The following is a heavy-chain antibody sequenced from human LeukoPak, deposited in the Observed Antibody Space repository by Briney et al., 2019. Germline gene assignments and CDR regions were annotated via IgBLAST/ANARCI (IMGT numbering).Heavy chain of an antibody. D-gene: IGHD3-22*01. V-gene: IGHV4-34*01. CDR1: GGSFSGYY. CDR2: INHSGST. Sequence: PSETLCLTCAVYGGSFSGYYWSWIRQPPGKGLEWIGEINHSGSTNYSPSLKSRVAISLDTSKNQFSLKLSSLTAADTAVYYCARDHSSSYYGIDVWGQGTTVTVSS. CDR3: ARDHSSSYYGIDV. J-gene: IGHJ6*02.